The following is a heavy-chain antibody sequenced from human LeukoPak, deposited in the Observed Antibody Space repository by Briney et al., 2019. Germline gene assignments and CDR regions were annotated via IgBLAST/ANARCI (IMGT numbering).Heavy chain of an antibody. CDR2: ISNNGGYT. CDR3: AKQLGYCSDGSCYFPY. V-gene: IGHV3-23*01. D-gene: IGHD2-15*01. Sequence: PGGSLRLSCAASGLAFSAYKMHWVRQAPGKGLEWVSAISNNGGYTYYADSVQGRFTISRDNSKSTLCLQMNSLRAEDTAVYYCAKQLGYCSDGSCYFPYWGQGTLVTVSS. CDR1: GLAFSAYK. J-gene: IGHJ4*02.